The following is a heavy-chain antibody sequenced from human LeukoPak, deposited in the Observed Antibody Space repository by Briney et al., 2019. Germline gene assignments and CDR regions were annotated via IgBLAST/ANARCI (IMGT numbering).Heavy chain of an antibody. J-gene: IGHJ4*02. CDR3: AKRNTVVRGGPSFDY. Sequence: GASVKVSCKASGYTFTSYDINWVRQATGQGLEWMGWMNPNSGNTGYAQKFQGRVTITRNTSISTAYMELSSLRSEDTAIYYCAKRNTVVRGGPSFDYWGQGILVAVSS. V-gene: IGHV1-8*03. CDR1: GYTFTSYD. D-gene: IGHD3-10*01. CDR2: MNPNSGNT.